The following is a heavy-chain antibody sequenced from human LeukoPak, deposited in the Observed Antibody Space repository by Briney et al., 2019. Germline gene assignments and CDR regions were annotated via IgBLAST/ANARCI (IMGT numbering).Heavy chain of an antibody. Sequence: GGSLRLSCAASGFTFSSYAMNWVRRAPGKGLEWVSATSGSGGRTYYADSVKGRFTISRDNSKNTLYLQMNSLRAEDTAVYYCAKEYTGTFSPFPSYFDYWGQGTLVTVSS. J-gene: IGHJ4*02. D-gene: IGHD1-26*01. V-gene: IGHV3-23*01. CDR2: TSGSGGRT. CDR3: AKEYTGTFSPFPSYFDY. CDR1: GFTFSSYA.